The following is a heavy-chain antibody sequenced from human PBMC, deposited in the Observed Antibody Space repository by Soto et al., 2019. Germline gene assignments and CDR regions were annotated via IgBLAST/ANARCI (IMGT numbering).Heavy chain of an antibody. CDR1: GGSIGSYY. D-gene: IGHD5-12*01. CDR3: ARHYGDGYYYREY. V-gene: IGHV4-59*08. CDR2: IYYRANP. J-gene: IGHJ4*01. Sequence: PSETLSLTCTVSGGSIGSYYWSWIRQPPGKGLEWIGYIYYRANPNYNPSLKSRVTISQDTSKNQFSLKLSSVTAADTAVYYCARHYGDGYYYREYWGHGTLFIVS.